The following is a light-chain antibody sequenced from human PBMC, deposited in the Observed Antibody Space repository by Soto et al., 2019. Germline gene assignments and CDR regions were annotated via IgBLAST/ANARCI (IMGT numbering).Light chain of an antibody. J-gene: IGKJ2*01. CDR1: QSVNNNY. CDR3: QQYGLPPHS. V-gene: IGKV3-20*01. CDR2: GVS. Sequence: EIVLTQSPGTLSLSPGERATLSCRASQSVNNNYLAWYQQWPGQTPRLLVNGVSNRATGIPDRFSGGGSGTDFTLTISSLEPEDFAVYYCQQYGLPPHSFGQGTRVEIK.